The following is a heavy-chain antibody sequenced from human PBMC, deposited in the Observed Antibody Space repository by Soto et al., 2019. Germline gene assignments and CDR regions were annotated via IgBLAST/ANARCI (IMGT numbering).Heavy chain of an antibody. D-gene: IGHD5-18*01. V-gene: IGHV3-33*01. CDR3: ARDSRAPYSYGFPRY. J-gene: IGHJ4*02. CDR2: IWYDGSNK. CDR1: GFTFSSYG. Sequence: PGGSLRLSCAASGFTFSSYGMHWVRQAPGKGLEWVAVIWYDGSNKYYADSVKGRFTISRDNSKNTLYLQMNSLRAEDTAVYYCARDSRAPYSYGFPRYWGQGTLVTVSS.